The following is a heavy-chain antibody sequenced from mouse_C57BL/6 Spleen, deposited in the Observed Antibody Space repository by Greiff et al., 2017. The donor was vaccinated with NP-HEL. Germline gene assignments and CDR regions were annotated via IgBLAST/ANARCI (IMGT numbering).Heavy chain of an antibody. J-gene: IGHJ4*01. CDR1: GYTFTSYW. V-gene: IGHV1-59*01. D-gene: IGHD1-1*01. CDR2: IDPSDSYT. Sequence: QVQLQQPGAELVRPGTSVKLSCKASGYTFTSYWMHWVKQRPGQGLEWIGVIDPSDSYTNYNQKLKGKATLTVDTSSSTAYMQLSRLTSEDSAVYYCARDYYGSSYGDYWGQGTSVTVAS. CDR3: ARDYYGSSYGDY.